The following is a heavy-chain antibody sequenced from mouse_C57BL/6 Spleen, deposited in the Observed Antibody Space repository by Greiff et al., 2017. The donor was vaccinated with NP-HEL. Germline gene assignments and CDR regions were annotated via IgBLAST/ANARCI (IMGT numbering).Heavy chain of an antibody. CDR3: ARNYGNYDGMDY. V-gene: IGHV2-2*01. CDR1: GFSLTSYG. CDR2: IWSGGST. J-gene: IGHJ4*01. Sequence: QVQLKESGPGLVQPSQSLSITCTVSGFSLTSYGVHWVRQSPGKGLEWLGVIWSGGSTDYNAAFISRLSISKDNSKSQVFLKMNSLQADDTAIYFCARNYGNYDGMDYWGQGTSVTVSS. D-gene: IGHD2-1*01.